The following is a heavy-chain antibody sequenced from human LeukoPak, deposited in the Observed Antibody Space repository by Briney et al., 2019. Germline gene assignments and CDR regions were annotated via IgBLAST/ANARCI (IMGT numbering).Heavy chain of an antibody. V-gene: IGHV4-59*01. CDR3: ARGPYYYDSSGD. J-gene: IGHJ4*02. CDR1: GGSISSYY. D-gene: IGHD3-22*01. Sequence: SETLSLTSTVSGGSISSYYWSWIRQPPGKGLEWIGYIYYSGSTNYNPSLKSRVTISVDTSKNQFSLKLSSVTAADTAVYYCARGPYYYDSSGDWGQGTLVTVSS. CDR2: IYYSGST.